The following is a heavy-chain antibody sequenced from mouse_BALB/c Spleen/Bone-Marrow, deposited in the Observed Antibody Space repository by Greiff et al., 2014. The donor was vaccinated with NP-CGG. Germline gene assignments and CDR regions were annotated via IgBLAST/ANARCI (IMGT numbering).Heavy chain of an antibody. CDR1: GYTFTSYW. V-gene: IGHV1-55*01. Sequence: QVQLKESGAELVKPGTSVKMSCKASGYTFTSYWMHWVKQRPGQGLEWIGDIYPGSDGTNYNEKFKSKATLTVDTSSSTAYMQLSSLTSEDSAVYYGARRDDYDDYYFAYWGQGTTLTVSS. J-gene: IGHJ2*01. D-gene: IGHD2-4*01. CDR2: IYPGSDGT. CDR3: ARRDDYDDYYFAY.